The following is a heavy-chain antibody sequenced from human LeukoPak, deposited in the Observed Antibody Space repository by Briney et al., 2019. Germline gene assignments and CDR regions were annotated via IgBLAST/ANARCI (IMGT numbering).Heavy chain of an antibody. V-gene: IGHV3-23*01. D-gene: IGHD3-16*01. CDR2: ISNSGGST. CDR3: AKGITPSSYTALDY. CDR1: GFTFSSYV. J-gene: IGHJ4*02. Sequence: GGSLRLSCAASGFTFSSYVMSWVRQAPGKGLEWVSSISNSGGSTYYADSVKGRFTISRDNSKNTLYLQMNSLRAEDTAVYYCAKGITPSSYTALDYWGQGTLVTVSS.